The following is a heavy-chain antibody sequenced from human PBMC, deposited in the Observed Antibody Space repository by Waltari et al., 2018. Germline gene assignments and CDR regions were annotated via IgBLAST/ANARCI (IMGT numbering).Heavy chain of an antibody. CDR3: ARAGAYSSSWYLADHLYYFDY. J-gene: IGHJ4*02. Sequence: QVQLQESGPGLVKPSQTLSLTCTVSGGSISSGSYYWSWIRQPAGKGLEWIGRIYTSGSTNYNPSLKSRVTISVDTSKNQFSLKLSSVTAADTAVYYCARAGAYSSSWYLADHLYYFDYWGQGTLVTVSS. V-gene: IGHV4-61*02. CDR1: GGSISSGSYY. CDR2: IYTSGST. D-gene: IGHD6-13*01.